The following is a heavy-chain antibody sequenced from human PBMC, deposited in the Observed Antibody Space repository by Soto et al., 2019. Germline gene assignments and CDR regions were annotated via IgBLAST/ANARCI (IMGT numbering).Heavy chain of an antibody. J-gene: IGHJ6*02. Sequence: QVQLVQSGAEEKKPGASVKVSCKASGYTFTSYAMHWVRQAPGQRLEWMGWINAGNGNTKYSQKFQGRVTITRDTAASTAYMELSSLRSEDTNVNYCERDVGGMDVWGQGTTVTVSS. V-gene: IGHV1-3*05. D-gene: IGHD1-26*01. CDR2: INAGNGNT. CDR1: GYTFTSYA. CDR3: ERDVGGMDV.